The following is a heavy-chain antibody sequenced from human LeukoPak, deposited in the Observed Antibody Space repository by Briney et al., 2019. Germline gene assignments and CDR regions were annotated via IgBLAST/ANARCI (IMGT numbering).Heavy chain of an antibody. D-gene: IGHD6-19*01. CDR2: ISTYNGYS. Sequence: ASVNVSCTTSGYTFTSSGITWVRQAPGQGLEWMGWISTYNGYSKYAQNLQGRVTMTADTSTSTAYMELSSLRSDDTAVYYCAKNSSGGYSDYWGQGTLVTVSS. J-gene: IGHJ4*02. V-gene: IGHV1-18*01. CDR3: AKNSSGGYSDY. CDR1: GYTFTSSG.